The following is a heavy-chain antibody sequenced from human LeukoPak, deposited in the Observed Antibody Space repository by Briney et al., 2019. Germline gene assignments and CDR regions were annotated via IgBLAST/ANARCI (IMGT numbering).Heavy chain of an antibody. Sequence: GGSLRFSCAASGFTFSRYWMHWIRQAPGKGLVWVSAIYTDGTTKRYADSVKGRFTISRDNAKNTLYLQMNSLSVEDTAVYYCASWVAPDDWALDIWGQGTMVTVSS. CDR2: IYTDGTTK. J-gene: IGHJ3*02. CDR3: ASWVAPDDWALDI. CDR1: GFTFSRYW. D-gene: IGHD3-3*01. V-gene: IGHV3-74*01.